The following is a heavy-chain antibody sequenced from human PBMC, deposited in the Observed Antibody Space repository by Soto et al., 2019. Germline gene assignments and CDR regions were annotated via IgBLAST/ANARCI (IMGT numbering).Heavy chain of an antibody. J-gene: IGHJ4*03. D-gene: IGHD1-26*01. CDR2: IYHSGIA. Sequence: TLSLTCVVSDDCIRTRNWWSWVRQPPGKGLEWIGEIYHSGIANYNPSLKSRVTLSVDKSKNQFSLKLTSVTAADTAFYYCARDGRYNGANHHAAYYWGLRSLHTV. CDR3: ARDGRYNGANHHAAYY. V-gene: IGHV4-4*02. CDR1: DDCIRTRNW.